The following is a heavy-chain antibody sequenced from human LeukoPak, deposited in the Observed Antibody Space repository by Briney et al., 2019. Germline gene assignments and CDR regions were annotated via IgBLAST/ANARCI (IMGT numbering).Heavy chain of an antibody. V-gene: IGHV4-34*01. CDR2: INHSGST. CDR1: GGSFSGYY. Sequence: ETLSLTCAVYGGSFSGYYWSWIRQPPGKGLEWIGEINHSGSTNYNPSLKSRVTISVDTSKNQFSLKLSSVTAADTAVYHCARDSGSNFDCWGQGTLVTVSS. CDR3: ARDSGSNFDC. J-gene: IGHJ4*02. D-gene: IGHD2-15*01.